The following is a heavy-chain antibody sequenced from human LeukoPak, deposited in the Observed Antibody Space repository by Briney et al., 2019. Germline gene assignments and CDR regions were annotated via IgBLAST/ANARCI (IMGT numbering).Heavy chain of an antibody. CDR1: GFIFSNYA. CDR3: ARTSKNSYGCSDY. Sequence: PGGSLRLSCAASGFIFSNYAMQWVRQAPGMGLEWVAFIRYDGGNTYYADSVKGRFTISRDNAKNSLYLQPNSLRAEDTALYYCARTSKNSYGCSDYWGQGTLVTVSS. V-gene: IGHV3-30*02. J-gene: IGHJ4*02. CDR2: IRYDGGNT. D-gene: IGHD5-18*01.